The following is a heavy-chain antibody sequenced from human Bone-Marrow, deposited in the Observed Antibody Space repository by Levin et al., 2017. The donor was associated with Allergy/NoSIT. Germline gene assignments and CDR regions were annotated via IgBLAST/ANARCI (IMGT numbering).Heavy chain of an antibody. Sequence: SLKISCVDSRLTFNSYAMSWVRQAPGKRLEWVSAISGSGGRTHYADSVKGRFTISRDNSKNTLYLEMNSLRADDTAVYYCASFALGSLYYGLDVWGQGTTVTVSS. J-gene: IGHJ6*02. D-gene: IGHD3-10*01. CDR3: ASFALGSLYYGLDV. CDR1: RLTFNSYA. CDR2: ISGSGGRT. V-gene: IGHV3-23*01.